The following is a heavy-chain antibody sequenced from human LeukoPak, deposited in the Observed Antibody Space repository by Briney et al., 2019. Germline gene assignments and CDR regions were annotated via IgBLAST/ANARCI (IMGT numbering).Heavy chain of an antibody. CDR1: GGSISSYY. Sequence: SETLSLTCTVSGGSISSYYWSWIRQPPGKGLEWIGYIYYIGSTDYNPSLKSRVTMSVDTFKNQFSLKLTSVTAADTAVYYCARDQRYSGTYYYYYAMDVWGQGTTVTVSS. CDR3: ARDQRYSGTYYYYYAMDV. CDR2: IYYIGST. J-gene: IGHJ6*02. V-gene: IGHV4-59*01. D-gene: IGHD1-26*01.